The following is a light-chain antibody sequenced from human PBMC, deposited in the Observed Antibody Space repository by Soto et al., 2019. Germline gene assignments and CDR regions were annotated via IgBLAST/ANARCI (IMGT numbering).Light chain of an antibody. J-gene: IGKJ5*01. Sequence: EIVLTQSPGTLSLSPGERVTLSCRASQSVSSSYLAWYQQKPGQAPRRLIYGASSRATGIPDRFSGSGSGPDFTLPISSLEPDDFAVYYHQQYGSSLSITFGQGTRLEIK. CDR3: QQYGSSLSIT. CDR1: QSVSSSY. CDR2: GAS. V-gene: IGKV3-20*01.